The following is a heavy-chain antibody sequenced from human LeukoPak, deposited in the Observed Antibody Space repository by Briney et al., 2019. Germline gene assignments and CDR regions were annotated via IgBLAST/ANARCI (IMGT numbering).Heavy chain of an antibody. Sequence: KPSETLSLTCTVSGGSISSSSYYWGWIRQPPGKGLEWIGSIYYSGSTYYNPSLKSRVTISVDTSKNQFSLKLSSVTAADTAVYYCARHLRFGYGSSGYPGDYWGQGTLVTVSS. J-gene: IGHJ4*02. CDR3: ARHLRFGYGSSGYPGDY. CDR2: IYYSGST. D-gene: IGHD3-22*01. CDR1: GGSISSSSYY. V-gene: IGHV4-39*01.